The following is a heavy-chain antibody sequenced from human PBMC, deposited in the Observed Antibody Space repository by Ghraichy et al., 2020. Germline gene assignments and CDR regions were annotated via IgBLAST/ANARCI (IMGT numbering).Heavy chain of an antibody. CDR1: AFTFNNYW. CDR3: ARVGPGTSWANPFDY. CDR2: INGEGGVI. V-gene: IGHV3-74*01. Sequence: GGSLRLSCAASAFTFNNYWMHWVRQGPGKGLVWVARINGEGGVIGYADSVQGRFTISRDNTKNILYLQMNNLGVEDTAVYYCARVGPGTSWANPFDYWGHGTLVTVSS. J-gene: IGHJ4*01. D-gene: IGHD2-2*01.